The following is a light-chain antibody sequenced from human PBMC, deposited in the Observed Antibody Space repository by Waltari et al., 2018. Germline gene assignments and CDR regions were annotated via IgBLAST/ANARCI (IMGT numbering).Light chain of an antibody. CDR3: QQYDRVPFT. V-gene: IGKV1-33*01. J-gene: IGKJ3*01. CDR2: DAS. Sequence: DIQMSQSPSSLSASVGDRVTITCQASHDVDDFVNWYQQKPGKAPKVLIFDASNLKTGVPSRFTGRGSGTHFSLTINNLQPEDVATYYCQQYDRVPFTFGPGT. CDR1: HDVDDF.